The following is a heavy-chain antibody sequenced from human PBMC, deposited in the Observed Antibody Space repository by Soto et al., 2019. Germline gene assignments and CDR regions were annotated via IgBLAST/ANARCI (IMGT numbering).Heavy chain of an antibody. Sequence: SVKVSCKASGGTFSSYAISWVRQAPGQGLEWMGGIIPIFGTANYAQKFQGRVTITADESTSTAYMELSSLRSEDTAVYYCARDGSNYGYYYYYGMDVWGQGTTVTVS. CDR3: ARDGSNYGYYYYYGMDV. CDR1: GGTFSSYA. V-gene: IGHV1-69*13. CDR2: IIPIFGTA. J-gene: IGHJ6*02. D-gene: IGHD4-4*01.